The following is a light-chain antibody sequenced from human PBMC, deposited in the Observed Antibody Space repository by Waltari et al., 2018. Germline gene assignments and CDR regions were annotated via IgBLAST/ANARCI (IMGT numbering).Light chain of an antibody. J-gene: IGKJ3*01. V-gene: IGKV1-39*01. CDR2: ASS. CDR3: QQTYGSPPT. CDR1: QSISTY. Sequence: DIQMTQSPSSLSASVGDRVTITCRASQSISTYLYWYQQKPGKAPKLLVYASSNFQTGVSSRFSGSGSGTDFTLTISSLEPEDFATYYCQQTYGSPPTFGPGTKVDI.